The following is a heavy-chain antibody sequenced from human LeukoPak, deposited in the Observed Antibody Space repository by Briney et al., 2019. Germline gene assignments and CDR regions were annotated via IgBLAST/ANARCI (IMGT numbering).Heavy chain of an antibody. CDR1: GGPISSGSYY. V-gene: IGHV4-61*02. Sequence: SETLSLTCTVAGGPISSGSYYWSWIRQPAGKGLEWIGRIYTRGRTNYNPSLKSRVTISVDTSKNQFSLKLSSVTAADTAVYYCARGSRYYYGSGPLDVWGKGTTVTISS. J-gene: IGHJ6*04. CDR3: ARGSRYYYGSGPLDV. CDR2: IYTRGRT. D-gene: IGHD3-10*01.